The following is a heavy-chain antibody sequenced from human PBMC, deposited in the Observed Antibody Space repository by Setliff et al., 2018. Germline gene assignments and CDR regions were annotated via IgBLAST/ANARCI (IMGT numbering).Heavy chain of an antibody. Sequence: LRLSCAASGFTFSSYAMSWVRQAPGKGLEWVSAISGSGGSTYYADSVKGRFTISRDNSKNTLYLQMNSLRAEDTAVYYCAKDLTRSGIYTAMVDYWGQGTLVTVSS. J-gene: IGHJ4*02. D-gene: IGHD5-18*01. CDR3: AKDLTRSGIYTAMVDY. V-gene: IGHV3-23*01. CDR2: ISGSGGST. CDR1: GFTFSSYA.